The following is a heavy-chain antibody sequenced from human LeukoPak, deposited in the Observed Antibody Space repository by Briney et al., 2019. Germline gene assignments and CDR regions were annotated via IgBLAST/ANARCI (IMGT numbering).Heavy chain of an antibody. CDR1: GFTFSSYG. CDR2: ISYDGSNK. V-gene: IGHV3-30*18. J-gene: IGHJ6*02. CDR3: AKLRYSSGWYVGPDYYYGMDV. Sequence: GGSLRLSCAASGFTFSSYGMHWVRQAPGKGLEWVAVISYDGSNKYYADSVKGRFTISRDNSKNTLYLQMNSLRAEDTAVYYCAKLRYSSGWYVGPDYYYGMDVWGQGTTVTVSS. D-gene: IGHD6-19*01.